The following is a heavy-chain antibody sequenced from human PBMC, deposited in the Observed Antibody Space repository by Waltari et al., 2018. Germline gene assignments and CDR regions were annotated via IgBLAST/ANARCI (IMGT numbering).Heavy chain of an antibody. CDR3: VRVFYGSGSSLEY. J-gene: IGHJ4*02. CDR2: ITSDGRDA. V-gene: IGHV3-74*01. D-gene: IGHD3-10*01. CDR1: AFLFGAFW. Sequence: EVQLVESGGGLVQPGGCLRLFCTASAFLFGAFWLHWVRQATGKGLVWVSRITSDGRDATYADSVQGLFTISRDDAKNTVYLQLDSRRAEDTAVYYCVRVFYGSGSSLEYWGQGALVSVSS.